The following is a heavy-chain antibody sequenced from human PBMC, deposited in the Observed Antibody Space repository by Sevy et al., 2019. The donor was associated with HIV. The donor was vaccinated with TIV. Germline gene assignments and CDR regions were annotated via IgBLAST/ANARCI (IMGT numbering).Heavy chain of an antibody. CDR2: INESGIT. V-gene: IGHV4-34*01. J-gene: IGHJ5*02. D-gene: IGHD2-2*01. CDR1: DGSFSGYY. Sequence: SETLSLTCAVHDGSFSGYYWNWIRQLPGKGLEWIGEINESGITYYKPSLKSRVTISVDTSKKQFSLKLNSVTAVDLAVYFCARSPPVVVVPGAPSWFDPWGQGTLVTVSS. CDR3: ARSPPVVVVPGAPSWFDP.